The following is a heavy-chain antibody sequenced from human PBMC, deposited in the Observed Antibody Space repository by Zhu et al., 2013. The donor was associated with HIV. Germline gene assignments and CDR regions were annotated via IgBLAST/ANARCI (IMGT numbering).Heavy chain of an antibody. D-gene: IGHD3-3*01. CDR2: MNPNSGNT. CDR3: ARGRTFEVGRLNWFDP. CDR1: GYTFTSFD. V-gene: IGHV1-8*03. Sequence: QVQLVQSGAEVKKPGASVKVSCKASGYTFTSFDINWVRQATGHELEWMGWMNPNSGNTGYAEKFQGRVTITRNTSISTAFLELSNLRSEDTAVYYCARGRTFEVGRLNWFDPWGQGTLVTVSS. J-gene: IGHJ5*02.